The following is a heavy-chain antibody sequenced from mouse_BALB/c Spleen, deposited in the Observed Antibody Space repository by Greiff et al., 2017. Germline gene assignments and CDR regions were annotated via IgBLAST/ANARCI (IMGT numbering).Heavy chain of an antibody. CDR2: INRSTGYT. J-gene: IGHJ3*01. V-gene: IGHV1-7*01. D-gene: IGHD3-2*01. Sequence: VQLQQSGAELAKPGASVKMSCKASVYTFTSYWMHWVKQRPGQGLEWIGYINRSTGYTEYNQKFKDKATLTADKSSSTAYMQLSSLTSEDSAVYNCARDGTAGATYGLAYRGQGTLVTVCA. CDR3: ARDGTAGATYGLAY. CDR1: VYTFTSYW.